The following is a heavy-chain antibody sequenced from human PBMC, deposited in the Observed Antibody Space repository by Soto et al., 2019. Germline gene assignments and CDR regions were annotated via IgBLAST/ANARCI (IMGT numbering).Heavy chain of an antibody. V-gene: IGHV3-74*01. J-gene: IGHJ4*02. CDR3: VRDIR. CDR1: GFTFNNFW. Sequence: EVPLVESGGGLVQPGGSLRLSCAASGFTFNNFWMYWVRQTPEKGLVWVSGINSDGTTTIYADSVKGRFTISRDNAKNTLYLQMNRLTVEDTAIYYCVRDIRWGQGTLVTVSS. CDR2: INSDGTTT.